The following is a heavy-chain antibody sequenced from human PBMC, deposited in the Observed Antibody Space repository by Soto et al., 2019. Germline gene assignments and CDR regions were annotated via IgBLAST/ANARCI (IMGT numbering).Heavy chain of an antibody. V-gene: IGHV3-15*01. Sequence: GGSLRLSCAASGFTFSNAWMSWVRQAPGKGLEWAGRIKSKTDGGTTDYAAPVKGRFTISRDDSKNTLYLQMNSLKTEATAVYYCTTDLIRYYDSSGYYVAEYFQHWGQGTLVTVSS. CDR2: IKSKTDGGTT. J-gene: IGHJ1*01. D-gene: IGHD3-22*01. CDR1: GFTFSNAW. CDR3: TTDLIRYYDSSGYYVAEYFQH.